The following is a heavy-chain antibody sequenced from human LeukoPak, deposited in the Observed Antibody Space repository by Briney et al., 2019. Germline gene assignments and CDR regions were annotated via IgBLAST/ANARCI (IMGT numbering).Heavy chain of an antibody. V-gene: IGHV4-34*01. CDR3: ASEGRSRTSTGGDLDF. Sequence: PSETLSLTCGVYGGSFNGYYWSWIRQSPAKGLEWIGETTHTGGTNYNPSLKSRVTISIDTSENQFSLKLTSVTAADTAVYYCASEGRSRTSTGGDLDFWGQGILVTVSS. CDR1: GGSFNGYY. CDR2: TTHTGGT. J-gene: IGHJ4*02. D-gene: IGHD2-2*01.